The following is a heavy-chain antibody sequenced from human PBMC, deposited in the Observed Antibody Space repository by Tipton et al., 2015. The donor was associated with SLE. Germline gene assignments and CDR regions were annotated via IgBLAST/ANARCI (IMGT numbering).Heavy chain of an antibody. J-gene: IGHJ6*04. Sequence: GLVKPSETLSLTCTLSGASISSSNWWTWVRQPPGKGLEWIGDIYHSGGANYNPSLKSRVTISVDKSKNQFSLNLSSVTAADTAVYFCARALPPYYYYGIDVWGEGTTVTVSS. CDR3: ARALPPYYYYGIDV. D-gene: IGHD2-15*01. CDR1: GASISSSNW. CDR2: IYHSGGA. V-gene: IGHV4-4*02.